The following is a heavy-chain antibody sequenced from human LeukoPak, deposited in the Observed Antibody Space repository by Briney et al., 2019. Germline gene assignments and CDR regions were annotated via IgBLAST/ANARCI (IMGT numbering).Heavy chain of an antibody. CDR3: ARGGGYSSSYNWFDP. CDR1: NASISSYY. CDR2: IYYSGST. J-gene: IGHJ5*02. Sequence: PETLSLTCTVSNASISSYYWSWIRQPPGKGLEWIGYIYYSGSTNYNPSLKSRVTISVDTPKNQFSLRLTSVTAADTAVYYCARGGGYSSSYNWFDPWGQGTLVTVSS. V-gene: IGHV4-59*01. D-gene: IGHD6-6*01.